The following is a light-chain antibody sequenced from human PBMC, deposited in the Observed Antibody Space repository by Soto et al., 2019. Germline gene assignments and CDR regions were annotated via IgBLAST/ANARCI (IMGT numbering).Light chain of an antibody. CDR2: AAS. Sequence: DIQMTQSPSSLSASVGDRVTITCRASQSINNHLSWYQQKQGKAPKLLINAASNLQSGVPSRFSGSGSATEFTLTISRLQPEDFATDYCQQRYITLSSFGQGTSLEI. V-gene: IGKV1-39*01. CDR1: QSINNH. CDR3: QQRYITLSS. J-gene: IGKJ2*03.